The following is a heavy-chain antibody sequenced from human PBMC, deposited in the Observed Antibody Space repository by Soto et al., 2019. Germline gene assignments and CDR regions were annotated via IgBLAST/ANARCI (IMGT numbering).Heavy chain of an antibody. CDR1: GYTFTKYA. D-gene: IGHD2-21*02. V-gene: IGHV1-3*01. CDR3: ARVWMMVTIPTSHYYYADG. J-gene: IGHJ6*02. Sequence: QVLLVQSGAEVKKPGASVKISCKASGYTFTKYAMHWVRQAPGQRLEWMGWIDAGNDNTKYSQKFQGRVTITRDTSATTAYMEVRSLASEDTAVYSCARVWMMVTIPTSHYYYADGWGQGTRVTVSS. CDR2: IDAGNDNT.